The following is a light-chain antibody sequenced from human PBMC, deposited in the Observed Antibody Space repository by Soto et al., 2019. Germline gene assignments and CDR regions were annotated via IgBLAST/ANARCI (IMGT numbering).Light chain of an antibody. CDR1: QSVSRN. V-gene: IGKV3-15*01. Sequence: EIVMTQSPATLSVSPGERATLSCRASQSVSRNLAWYQQKPCQAPRLLIYGASTRATGIPARFSGSGSGTEFTLTISSLQSEDFAVYYCQQYNNWPPGTFGQGTKVEIK. CDR3: QQYNNWPPGT. J-gene: IGKJ1*01. CDR2: GAS.